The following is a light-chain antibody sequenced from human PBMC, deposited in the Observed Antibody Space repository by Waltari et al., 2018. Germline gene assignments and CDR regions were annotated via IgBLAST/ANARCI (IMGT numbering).Light chain of an antibody. J-gene: IGLJ2*01. Sequence: QSALTQPASVSWSPGQSLTISCTGTSSDVGNYKLVSWYQQHPSKATKLMIYAVSKRPSGVSDRFSGSKSGDMASLTISGLQPEDEAEYFCSSYAGSSKGVFGGGTKVTVL. CDR1: SSDVGNYKL. V-gene: IGLV2-23*02. CDR3: SSYAGSSKGV. CDR2: AVS.